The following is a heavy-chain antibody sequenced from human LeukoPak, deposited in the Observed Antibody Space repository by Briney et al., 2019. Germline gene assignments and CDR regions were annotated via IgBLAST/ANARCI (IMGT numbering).Heavy chain of an antibody. Sequence: GGSLRLSCAASGFTFSDYAMHWVRLAPGKGLEWVAVISYDGIYKYYADSVKGRFTISRDNSKNTLYLQMNSLRPEDTAVYYCARAQLGFDYWGQGTLVTVSS. CDR3: ARAQLGFDY. V-gene: IGHV3-30*04. CDR2: ISYDGIYK. CDR1: GFTFSDYA. J-gene: IGHJ4*02. D-gene: IGHD6-13*01.